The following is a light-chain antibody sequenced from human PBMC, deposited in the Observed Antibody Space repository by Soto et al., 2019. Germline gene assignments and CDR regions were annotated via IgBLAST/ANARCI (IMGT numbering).Light chain of an antibody. J-gene: IGKJ1*01. CDR2: EAS. CDR3: IQYSSYPCT. CDR1: QDVRDD. Sequence: DLQMTQSPSSLSASVGDRVTITCRASQDVRDDLGWYQQTPGKAPERLIYEASTLHRGVPSRFSGSGSGTEITLTISSMQPEDLATYYCIQYSSYPCTFGQGTNVEIK. V-gene: IGKV1-17*01.